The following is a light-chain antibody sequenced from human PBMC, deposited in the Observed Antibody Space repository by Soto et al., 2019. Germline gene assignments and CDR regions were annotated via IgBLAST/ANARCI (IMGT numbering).Light chain of an antibody. CDR1: QSINSW. Sequence: DIQMTQSPSTLSASVGDSVTITCRASQSINSWLAWYQQKPGKAPKLLIYRASTLESGVPSRFSGSGSGTEFNLTISSLQLDVSETFSGKQSNIYFRWTSGQGTRVDIK. CDR3: KQSNIYFRWT. CDR2: RAS. J-gene: IGKJ1*01. V-gene: IGKV1-5*03.